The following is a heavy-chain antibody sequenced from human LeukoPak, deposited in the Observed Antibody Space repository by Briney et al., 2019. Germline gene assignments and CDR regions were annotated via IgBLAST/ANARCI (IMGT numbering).Heavy chain of an antibody. Sequence: GGSLRLSCAVSGFTFSSYAMSWVRQVPGEGLEWVSTISGGGGSTYYADSVKGRFTISRDNSKNTLYLQMNSLRAEDTAVYYCAKDLELETVAGSPFDYWGQGTLVTVSS. J-gene: IGHJ4*02. V-gene: IGHV3-23*01. CDR1: GFTFSSYA. CDR2: ISGGGGST. CDR3: AKDLELETVAGSPFDY. D-gene: IGHD6-19*01.